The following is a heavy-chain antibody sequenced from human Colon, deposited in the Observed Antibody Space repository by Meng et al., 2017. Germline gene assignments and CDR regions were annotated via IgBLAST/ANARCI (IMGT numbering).Heavy chain of an antibody. CDR3: TTWYGEY. Sequence: VQFQQSGPGLVKPPQTLSLTRAISGDSVSSNRALWHWVRQSPSRGLEWLGQTYYRSEWQNHYGVSVKSRITINADTSRNHFSLHLNSVTPEDTAVYYCTTWYGEYWGQGTLVTFSS. J-gene: IGHJ4*02. D-gene: IGHD3-10*01. CDR2: TYYRSEWQN. CDR1: GDSVSSNRAL. V-gene: IGHV6-1*01.